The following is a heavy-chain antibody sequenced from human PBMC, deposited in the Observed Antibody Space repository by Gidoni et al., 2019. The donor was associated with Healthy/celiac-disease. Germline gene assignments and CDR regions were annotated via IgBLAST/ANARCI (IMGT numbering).Heavy chain of an antibody. Sequence: QVQLQQWGAGLLKPSETLSLTCAVYGGSFSGYYWSWIRQPPGKGLEWIGEINHSGSTNYNPSLKSRVTISVDTSKNQFSLKLSSVTAADTAVYYCARARFHYGSGAGAFDIWGQGTMVTVSS. V-gene: IGHV4-34*01. CDR3: ARARFHYGSGAGAFDI. CDR1: GGSFSGYY. D-gene: IGHD3-10*01. J-gene: IGHJ3*02. CDR2: INHSGST.